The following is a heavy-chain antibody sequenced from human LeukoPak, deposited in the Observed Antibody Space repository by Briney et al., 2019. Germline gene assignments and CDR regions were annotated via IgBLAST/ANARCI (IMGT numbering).Heavy chain of an antibody. CDR3: ARDSGGRGHFDF. CDR2: IGPNNGNT. CDR1: GYTFTSYG. V-gene: IGHV1-18*01. D-gene: IGHD3-16*01. Sequence: ASEKVSCKASGYTFTSYGISWVRQAPGQGLEWMGWIGPNNGNTNYAQNLQGRVTMTTDTSTGTAYMELRSLRSDDTAVYFCARDSGGRGHFDFWGQGTPVTVSS. J-gene: IGHJ4*02.